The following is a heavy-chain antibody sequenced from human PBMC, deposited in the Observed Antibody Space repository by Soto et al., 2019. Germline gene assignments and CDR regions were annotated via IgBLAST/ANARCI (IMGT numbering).Heavy chain of an antibody. D-gene: IGHD2-8*01. CDR3: ARDPYHVLMVNAPNLYGMGV. CDR1: GYTFTTYD. V-gene: IGHV1-18*01. J-gene: IGHJ6*04. Sequence: QVQLVQSGAEVKKPGASVKVSCKASGYTFTTYDISWVRQAPGQGLEWMGRISTYNGNTNYPQSLQGRLTMTTDTSSTPANMELRSLRSADTAVYYCARDPYHVLMVNAPNLYGMGVWGKGTTVTVSS. CDR2: ISTYNGNT.